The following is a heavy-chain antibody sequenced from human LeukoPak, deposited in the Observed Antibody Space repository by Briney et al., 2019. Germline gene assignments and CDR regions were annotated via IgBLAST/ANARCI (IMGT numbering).Heavy chain of an antibody. J-gene: IGHJ4*02. CDR2: ISSGSTYT. CDR3: ARGDYGGDYFDY. CDR1: GFTFSDHY. D-gene: IGHD4-23*01. V-gene: IGHV3-11*05. Sequence: PGGSLRLSCEVSGFTFSDHYMSWIRQAPGKRLEWVSYISSGSTYTNYAGSVGGRFTISRDNAKNSLYLQMNSLRAEDTAVYYCARGDYGGDYFDYWGQGTLVTVSS.